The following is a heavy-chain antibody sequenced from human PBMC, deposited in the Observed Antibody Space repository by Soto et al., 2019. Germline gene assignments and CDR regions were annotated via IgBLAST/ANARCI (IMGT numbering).Heavy chain of an antibody. CDR3: AKNEDCWSGYRGPFDY. D-gene: IGHD3-3*01. V-gene: IGHV3-30*18. CDR2: ISYDGSNK. J-gene: IGHJ4*02. Sequence: QVQLVESGGGVVQPGRSLRLSCAASGFTFSSYGMHWVRQAPGKGLEWVAVISYDGSNKYYADSVKGRFTISRDNSKNTLYLQMNSLRAEDTAVYYCAKNEDCWSGYRGPFDYWGQGTLVTVSS. CDR1: GFTFSSYG.